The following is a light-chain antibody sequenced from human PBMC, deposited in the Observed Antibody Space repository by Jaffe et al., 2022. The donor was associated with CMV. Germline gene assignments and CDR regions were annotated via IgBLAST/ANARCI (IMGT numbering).Light chain of an antibody. CDR1: QGIRSD. CDR3: LQDYNYPRT. CDR2: DAS. V-gene: IGKV1-6*01. J-gene: IGKJ2*01. Sequence: AIQMTQSPSSLSASVGDRVTITCRASQGIRSDLSWYQQKPGKAPKLLIYDASTLQSEVPSRFSGSGSGTDFTLTISSLQPEDFATYYCLQDYNYPRTFGQGTKLEIK.